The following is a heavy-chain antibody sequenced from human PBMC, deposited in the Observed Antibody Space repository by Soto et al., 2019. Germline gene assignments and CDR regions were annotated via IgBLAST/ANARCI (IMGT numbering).Heavy chain of an antibody. CDR2: IAFDGSQE. CDR3: ATKVRVTNYLYYGMDV. V-gene: IGHV3-30*03. CDR1: GFSFNTSG. D-gene: IGHD2-21*02. J-gene: IGHJ6*02. Sequence: QVQLVESGGGVVQPGRALRLSCAASGFSFNTSGMHWVRQAPGKGLEWVAVIAFDGSQEFYGDFVRGRFTISRDNSKNTLFLQMKSLTPDDTAVYYCATKVRVTNYLYYGMDVWGQGTTVTVSS.